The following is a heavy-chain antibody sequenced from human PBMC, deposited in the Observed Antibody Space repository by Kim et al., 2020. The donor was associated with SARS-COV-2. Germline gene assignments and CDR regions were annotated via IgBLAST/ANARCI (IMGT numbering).Heavy chain of an antibody. J-gene: IGHJ6*02. CDR3: TTDTITICGVGLYYYYALDV. V-gene: IGHV3-15*01. Sequence: GGSLRLSCAASGFTFSNAWMSWVRQAPGKGLEWVGRIKSKTDGGTTDYAAPVKGRFTISRDDSKNTLYLQMKSLKTEDTAVYYCTTDTITICGVGLYYYYALDVWGQGTTVTVSS. CDR2: IKSKTDGGTT. D-gene: IGHD3-3*01. CDR1: GFTFSNAW.